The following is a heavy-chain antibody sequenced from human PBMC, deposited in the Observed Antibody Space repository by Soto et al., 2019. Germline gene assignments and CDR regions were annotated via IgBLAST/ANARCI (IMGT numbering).Heavy chain of an antibody. V-gene: IGHV1-2*02. CDR2: INPNSGGT. CDR1: GYTFSDCY. J-gene: IGHJ4*02. D-gene: IGHD1-1*01. Sequence: ASVKVSCKASGYTFSDCYIHWVRQAPGQGLEWMGWINPNSGGTKYAPKFQGGVTMTRDTSITTAYMELSRLRSGDTAVYYCAKEPATAKPEGVDFWGQGTLVTVSS. CDR3: AKEPATAKPEGVDF.